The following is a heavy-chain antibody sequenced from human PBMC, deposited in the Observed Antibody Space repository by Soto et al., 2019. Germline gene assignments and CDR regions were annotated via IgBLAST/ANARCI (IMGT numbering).Heavy chain of an antibody. V-gene: IGHV3-23*01. J-gene: IGHJ4*02. D-gene: IGHD3-22*01. Sequence: GGSLRLSCAASGITISNYPMSWVPQAPGKGLDWVSGISGSGDRTYYGDSAKGRFTISKDISKNSLSLQLDSLGVEDTAVYFCVKDDGGYPSTAPHWGQGTLVTVSS. CDR3: VKDDGGYPSTAPH. CDR2: ISGSGDRT. CDR1: GITISNYP.